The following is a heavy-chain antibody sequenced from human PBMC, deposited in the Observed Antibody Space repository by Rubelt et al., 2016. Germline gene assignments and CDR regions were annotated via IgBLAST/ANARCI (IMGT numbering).Heavy chain of an antibody. CDR1: GYSISSGYY. CDR2: INHSGST. V-gene: IGHV4-38-2*02. D-gene: IGHD1-26*01. J-gene: IGHJ5*02. CDR3: ARRRSGSYYGVNWFDP. Sequence: QVQLQESGPGLVKPSETLSLTCTVSGYSISSGYYWGWIRQPPGKGLEWIGEINHSGSTNYNPSLSGRVPISVDTSKNQFSLKLSSVTAADTAVYYCARRRSGSYYGVNWFDPWGQGTLVTVSS.